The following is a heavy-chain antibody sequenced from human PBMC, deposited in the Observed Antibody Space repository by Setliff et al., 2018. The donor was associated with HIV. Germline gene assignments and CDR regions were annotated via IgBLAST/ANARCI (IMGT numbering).Heavy chain of an antibody. CDR1: GYSISSGYY. Sequence: SETLSLTCAVSGYSISSGYYWGWIRQPPGKGLEWIGSIYHSGNTHYNPSLKSRVTMSLDTSKNQFSLKLSSVTAADTAVYYCARDRRWFDPWGQGALVTVSS. V-gene: IGHV4-38-2*02. CDR3: ARDRRWFDP. CDR2: IYHSGNT. J-gene: IGHJ5*02.